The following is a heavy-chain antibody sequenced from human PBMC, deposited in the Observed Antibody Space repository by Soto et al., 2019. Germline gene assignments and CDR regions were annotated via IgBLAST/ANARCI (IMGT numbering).Heavy chain of an antibody. Sequence: GASVKVSGKPSGGTFSSDAITWLRQAPGQGLEWMGGIIPIFGTINYAQKFQGRVTITADKSTTTAYMELSSLRSEDTAIYYCARDKSADSSGYLYYFDYWGQGTLVTVSS. CDR2: IIPIFGTI. J-gene: IGHJ4*02. CDR3: ARDKSADSSGYLYYFDY. D-gene: IGHD3-22*01. CDR1: GGTFSSDA. V-gene: IGHV1-69*06.